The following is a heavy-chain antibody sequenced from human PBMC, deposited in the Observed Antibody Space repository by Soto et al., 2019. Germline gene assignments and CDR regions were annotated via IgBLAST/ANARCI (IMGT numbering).Heavy chain of an antibody. CDR3: ARPLCSSTRCGPYFFDS. V-gene: IGHV1-8*01. D-gene: IGHD2-2*01. Sequence: QVQLVQSGAEVQKPGASVKVSCKASGYTFTSNDINWVRQAPGQGPEWMGWMNPDNGKTGFAQKFQGRITMTRNTSISTAYMELSSLRSDDTAVYFCARPLCSSTRCGPYFFDSWGQGSLVTVSS. CDR1: GYTFTSND. J-gene: IGHJ4*02. CDR2: MNPDNGKT.